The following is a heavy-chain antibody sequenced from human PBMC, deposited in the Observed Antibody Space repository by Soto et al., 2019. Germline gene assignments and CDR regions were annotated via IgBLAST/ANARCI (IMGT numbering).Heavy chain of an antibody. V-gene: IGHV2-70*04. D-gene: IGHD6-19*01. CDR2: IDWDDDK. J-gene: IGHJ4*02. CDR1: GFSLSTSLMR. Sequence: SGPTLVNPTHTLTLTCTFSGFSLSTSLMRVIWILQPPGKALEWLARIDWDDDKLYSTSLKTRLTISKDTSKNQVVLTMTNMDPVDTATYYCALTKTWYSSDADYWGQGTLVTVSS. CDR3: ALTKTWYSSDADY.